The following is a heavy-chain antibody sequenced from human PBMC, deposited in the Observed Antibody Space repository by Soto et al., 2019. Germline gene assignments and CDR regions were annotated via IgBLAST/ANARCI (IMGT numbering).Heavy chain of an antibody. D-gene: IGHD3-22*01. J-gene: IGHJ4*02. CDR2: INAGNGNT. CDR3: AREGHDYDSSGYYYFFDY. V-gene: IGHV1-3*01. Sequence: GASVKVSCKASGYTFTSYAMHWVRQAPGQRLEWMGWINAGNGNTKYSQKFQGRVTITRDTSASTAYMELSSLRSEDTAVHYCAREGHDYDSSGYYYFFDYWGQGTLVTVSS. CDR1: GYTFTSYA.